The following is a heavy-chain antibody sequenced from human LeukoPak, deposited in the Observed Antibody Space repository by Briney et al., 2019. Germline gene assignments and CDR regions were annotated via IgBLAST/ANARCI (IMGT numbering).Heavy chain of an antibody. D-gene: IGHD7-27*01. CDR3: ARDTNWGLDY. V-gene: IGHV3-48*03. CDR2: ISSSGGTI. Sequence: LSGGSLRLSCAASGFTFNSYEMNWVRQAPGKGLEGVSYISSSGGTIYYADSVKGRFTISRDNAKNSLYLQMNSLRAEDTAVYYCARDTNWGLDYWDQGTLVTVSS. J-gene: IGHJ4*02. CDR1: GFTFNSYE.